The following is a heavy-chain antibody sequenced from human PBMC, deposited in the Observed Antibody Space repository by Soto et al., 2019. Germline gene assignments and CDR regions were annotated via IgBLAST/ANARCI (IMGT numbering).Heavy chain of an antibody. CDR2: ISSSGSTI. D-gene: IGHD2-15*01. CDR1: GFTFSDYY. V-gene: IGHV3-11*01. J-gene: IGHJ6*02. Sequence: QVQLVESGGGLVKPGGSLRLSCAASGFTFSDYYMSWIRQAPRKGLEWVSYISSSGSTIYYADSVKGRFTISRDNAKNSLYLQMNSLRAEDTAVYYCATSAIYCSGGSCYVYYYGMDVWGQGTTVTVSS. CDR3: ATSAIYCSGGSCYVYYYGMDV.